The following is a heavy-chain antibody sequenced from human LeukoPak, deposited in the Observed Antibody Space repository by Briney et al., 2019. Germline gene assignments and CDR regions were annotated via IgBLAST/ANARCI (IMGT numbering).Heavy chain of an antibody. D-gene: IGHD6-19*01. V-gene: IGHV3-7*01. CDR3: ARVRIAVAVSAFDI. Sequence: GGSLRLSCEASGFTFSSHCMSWVRQAPGKGLEWVANIKQDGSEKYYVDSVKGRFTISRDNAKNLLYLQMSILRAADTAVYYCARVRIAVAVSAFDIWGQGTMVTVSS. J-gene: IGHJ3*02. CDR2: IKQDGSEK. CDR1: GFTFSSHC.